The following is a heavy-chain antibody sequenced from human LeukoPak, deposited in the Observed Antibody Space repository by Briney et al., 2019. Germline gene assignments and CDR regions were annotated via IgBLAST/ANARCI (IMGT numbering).Heavy chain of an antibody. V-gene: IGHV4-39*01. Sequence: SETLSLTCTVSGGSISSSSYYWGWIRQPPGKGLEWIGSIYYSGSTYYNPSLKSRVTISVDTSKNQFSLKLSSVTAADTAVYYCARILISGLVRTWGQGTLVTVSS. CDR2: IYYSGST. J-gene: IGHJ5*02. D-gene: IGHD3/OR15-3a*01. CDR3: ARILISGLVRT. CDR1: GGSISSSSYY.